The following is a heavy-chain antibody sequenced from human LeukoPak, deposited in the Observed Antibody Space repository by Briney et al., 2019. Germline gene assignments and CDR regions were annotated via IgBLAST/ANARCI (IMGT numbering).Heavy chain of an antibody. J-gene: IGHJ4*02. CDR3: ARYGSSWHTCLH. CDR1: GGSFSGYY. Sequence: NPSETLSLTCAVYGGSFSGYYWSWIRQPPGKGLEWIGEINHSGSTNYNPSLKSRVTISVDTSKNQFSLKLSSVTAADTAVYYCARYGSSWHTCLHWGQGTLVTVSS. CDR2: INHSGST. D-gene: IGHD6-13*01. V-gene: IGHV4-34*01.